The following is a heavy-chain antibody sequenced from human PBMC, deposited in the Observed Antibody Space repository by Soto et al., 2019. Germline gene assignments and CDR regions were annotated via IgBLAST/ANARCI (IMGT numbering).Heavy chain of an antibody. CDR1: GFTCSRYA. D-gene: IGHD3-9*01. Sequence: PGLSLGVYFGVSGFTCSRYATSCVRQAPGKWLEWVAAITGSGGRKYYADSVKGRFTISRDNSKNTLYLQMNSLRAEDTAVYYCARDRIPPFLNGYYINYYYYGMDVWGQGTTVSVFS. V-gene: IGHV3-23*01. CDR2: ITGSGGRK. J-gene: IGHJ6*02. CDR3: ARDRIPPFLNGYYINYYYYGMDV.